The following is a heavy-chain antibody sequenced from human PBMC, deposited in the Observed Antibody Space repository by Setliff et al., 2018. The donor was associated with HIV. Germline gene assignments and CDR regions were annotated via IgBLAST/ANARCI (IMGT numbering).Heavy chain of an antibody. V-gene: IGHV4-61*02. D-gene: IGHD7-27*01. CDR1: GGSISSGSYY. CDR2: IYTSGRT. J-gene: IGHJ4*02. Sequence: SETLSLTCTVSGGSISSGSYYWSWIRQPAGKGLEWIGRIYTSGRTNYNPSLKSRVTISIDMSKNQFSLRLSSVTAADTAVYYCARQVGNKVLFDSWGQGTLVTVS. CDR3: ARQVGNKVLFDS.